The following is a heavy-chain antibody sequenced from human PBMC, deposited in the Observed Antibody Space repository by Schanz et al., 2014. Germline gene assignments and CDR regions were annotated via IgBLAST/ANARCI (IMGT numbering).Heavy chain of an antibody. J-gene: IGHJ4*02. CDR3: AKDLAAVGVFDY. CDR2: LTGSGTTT. CDR1: GFSFRKSA. D-gene: IGHD6-13*01. Sequence: EVQLLESGGTVVQPGGSLRLSCAASGFSFRKSAMSWVRQAPGKGLEWVSALTGSGTTTYYADSVKGRFTISRDNSKNTLDLQMNSLRAEDTAIYYCAKDLAAVGVFDYWGQGSLVTVSP. V-gene: IGHV3-23*01.